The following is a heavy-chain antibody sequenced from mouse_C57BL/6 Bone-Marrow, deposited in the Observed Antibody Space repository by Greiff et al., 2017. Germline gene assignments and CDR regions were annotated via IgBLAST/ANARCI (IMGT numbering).Heavy chain of an antibody. CDR2: ILQSIGRT. CDR1: DSEVFPIAY. Sequence: QVQLQQSGSELRSPGSSVKLSCKDFDSEVFPIAYMSWVRQKPGHGFEWIGGILQSIGRTIYGEKFEDKATLDADTLSNTAYLELNSLTSEDSAIYYCARKYYGSSYRYWGQGTTLTVSS. D-gene: IGHD1-1*01. CDR3: ARKYYGSSYRY. J-gene: IGHJ2*01. V-gene: IGHV15-2*01.